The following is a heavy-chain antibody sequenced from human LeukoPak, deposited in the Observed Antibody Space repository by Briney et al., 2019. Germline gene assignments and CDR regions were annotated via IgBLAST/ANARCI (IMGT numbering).Heavy chain of an antibody. CDR2: IYTTGST. D-gene: IGHD6-13*01. CDR3: ARAGYTSTWTFDY. J-gene: IGHJ4*02. Sequence: SETLSLTCSVSGGSIRSYFWSWIRQSAGKGLEHIGRIYTTGSTNYNPSLRSRVTMSVDTSKNQFSLNLKSVNAADTAVYYCARAGYTSTWTFDYWDQGILVTVSS. CDR1: GGSIRSYF. V-gene: IGHV4-4*07.